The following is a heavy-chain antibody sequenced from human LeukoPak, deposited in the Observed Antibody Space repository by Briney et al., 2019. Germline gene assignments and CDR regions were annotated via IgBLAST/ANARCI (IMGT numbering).Heavy chain of an antibody. CDR3: ARDMTGVIGEFDP. D-gene: IGHD3-9*01. Sequence: SETLSLTCAVYGGSFSGYYWSWIRQPPGKGLEWIGEINHSGSTNYNPSLKSRVTISVDTSKNQFSLKLSSVTAADTAVYYCARDMTGVIGEFDPWGQGTLVTVSS. CDR2: INHSGST. V-gene: IGHV4-34*01. J-gene: IGHJ5*02. CDR1: GGSFSGYY.